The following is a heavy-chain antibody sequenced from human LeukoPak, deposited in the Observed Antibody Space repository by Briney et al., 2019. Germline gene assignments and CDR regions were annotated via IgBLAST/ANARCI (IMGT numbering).Heavy chain of an antibody. V-gene: IGHV4-39*01. CDR1: GASINSGAYS. D-gene: IGHD2-21*01. CDR3: VSQEASVDYYDS. CDR2: IYYTGST. J-gene: IGHJ4*02. Sequence: SETLSLTCTVSGASINSGAYSWGWIRQPPGKGLEWIALIYYTGSTSYNPSLKSRATMSVDTSNNQFSLKLTSVTAADAAMYYCVSQEASVDYYDSWGQGTLVTVSS.